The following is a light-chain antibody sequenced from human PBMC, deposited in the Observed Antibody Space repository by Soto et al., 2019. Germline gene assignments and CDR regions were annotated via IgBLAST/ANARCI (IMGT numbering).Light chain of an antibody. Sequence: QSVLTQPASVSGSPGQSITISCTGTSSDVGIYNLVSWYQQHPGKAPKLMIYEGSKRPSGVSNRFSGSKSGNTASLTISGLQAEDEADYYCCSYAYSSTFCVFGGGTKVTVL. V-gene: IGLV2-23*03. CDR1: SSDVGIYNL. CDR3: CSYAYSSTFCV. CDR2: EGS. J-gene: IGLJ3*02.